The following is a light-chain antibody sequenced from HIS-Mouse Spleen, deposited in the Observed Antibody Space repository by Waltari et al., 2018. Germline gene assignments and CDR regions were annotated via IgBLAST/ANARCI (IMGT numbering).Light chain of an antibody. CDR3: QAWDSSTVV. Sequence: SYELTQPPSVSVSPGQTASITCSGDKLGDKYACWYQQKPGQSPVLVINKDSKRPSGIPVRFSGSNSGNTATLTISGTPAMDEADYYCQAWDSSTVVFGGGTKLTVL. J-gene: IGLJ2*01. CDR1: KLGDKY. V-gene: IGLV3-1*01. CDR2: KDS.